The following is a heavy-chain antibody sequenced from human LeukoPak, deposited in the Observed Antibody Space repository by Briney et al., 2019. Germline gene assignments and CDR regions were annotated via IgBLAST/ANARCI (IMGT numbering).Heavy chain of an antibody. CDR1: GYTFTSYY. V-gene: IGHV1-46*01. CDR3: ARTLGLLDGGYYFDY. D-gene: IGHD2-15*01. CDR2: INPSGGST. J-gene: IGHJ4*02. Sequence: PGASVKVSCKASGYTFTSYYMHWVRQAPGQGLEWMGIINPSGGSTSYAQKFQGRVTMTRDTSTSTVYMELSSLRSEDTAVYYCARTLGLLDGGYYFDYWGQGTLVTVSS.